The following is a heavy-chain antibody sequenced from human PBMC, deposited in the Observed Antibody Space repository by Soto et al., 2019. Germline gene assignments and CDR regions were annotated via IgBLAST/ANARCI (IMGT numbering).Heavy chain of an antibody. CDR2: INHTGGT. J-gene: IGHJ5*02. D-gene: IGHD3-3*01. CDR1: GGSVNGYY. Sequence: SETLSLTCAVYGGSVNGYYWNWIRQPPGKRLEWIGEINHTGGTHYNPSLKSRVTMSVDTSKNQFSLRLSSVTAADTAIYYCATRITVFGLLIPPFDPWGQGTQVTVSS. CDR3: ATRITVFGLLIPPFDP. V-gene: IGHV4-34*01.